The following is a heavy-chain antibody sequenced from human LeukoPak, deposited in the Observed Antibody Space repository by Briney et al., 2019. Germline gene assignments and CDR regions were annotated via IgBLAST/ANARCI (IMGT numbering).Heavy chain of an antibody. D-gene: IGHD6-19*01. CDR1: GFTFSSYG. V-gene: IGHV3-21*01. J-gene: IGHJ4*02. Sequence: PGGSLRLSCAASGFTFSSYGMSWVRQAPGKGLEWVSAISSSSSYIYYADSVKGRFTISRDNAKNSLYLQMNSLRAEDTAVYYCARDEGNSGWYCAFDYWGQGTLVTVSS. CDR3: ARDEGNSGWYCAFDY. CDR2: ISSSSSYI.